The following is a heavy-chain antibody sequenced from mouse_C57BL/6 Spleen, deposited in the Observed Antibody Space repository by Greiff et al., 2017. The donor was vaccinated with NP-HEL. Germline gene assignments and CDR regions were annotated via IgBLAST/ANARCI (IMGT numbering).Heavy chain of an antibody. CDR2: IYPSDSET. D-gene: IGHD1-1*01. J-gene: IGHJ2*01. Sequence: VQLQQPGAELVRPGSSVKLSCKASGYTFTSYWMDWVKQRPGQGLEWIGNIYPSDSETHYNQKFKDKATLTVDKSSSTAYMQLSSLTSEDSAVYYCAIGYYGSSHYWGQGTTLTVSS. V-gene: IGHV1-61*01. CDR1: GYTFTSYW. CDR3: AIGYYGSSHY.